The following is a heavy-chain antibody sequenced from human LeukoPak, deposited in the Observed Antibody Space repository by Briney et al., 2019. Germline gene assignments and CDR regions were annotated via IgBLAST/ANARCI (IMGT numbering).Heavy chain of an antibody. D-gene: IGHD3-10*01. CDR3: AREGYGSGTIDY. J-gene: IGHJ4*02. V-gene: IGHV4-61*02. Sequence: KSSETLSLTCTVSGGSISSGSYYWSWIRQPAGKGLEWIGRIYTSGSTNYNPSLKSRVTISVDTSKNQFSLKLSSVTAADTAVYYCAREGYGSGTIDYWGQGTLVTVSS. CDR1: GGSISSGSYY. CDR2: IYTSGST.